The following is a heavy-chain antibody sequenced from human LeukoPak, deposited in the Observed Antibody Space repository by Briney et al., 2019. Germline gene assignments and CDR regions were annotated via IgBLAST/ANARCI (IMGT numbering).Heavy chain of an antibody. J-gene: IGHJ6*03. Sequence: PGGSLRLSCAASGFTVSNNYMSWVRQAPGKGLEWVSVIYSGGSTYYADSVKGRFTISRDNSKNTLYLQMNSLRAEDTAVYYCASEVVVVIAKDYYYMDVWGKGTTVTVSS. CDR3: ASEVVVVIAKDYYYMDV. D-gene: IGHD2-21*01. CDR2: IYSGGST. CDR1: GFTVSNNY. V-gene: IGHV3-53*01.